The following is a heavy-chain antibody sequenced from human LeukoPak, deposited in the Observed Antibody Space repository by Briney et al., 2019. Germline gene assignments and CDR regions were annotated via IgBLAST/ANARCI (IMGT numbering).Heavy chain of an antibody. V-gene: IGHV6-1*01. CDR3: ARDFGTTGWHTFDY. CDR2: TYYRSKWYN. J-gene: IGHJ4*02. CDR1: GDSVSSKNGA. Sequence: SQTLSLTCVVSGDSVSSKNGAWNWIRQSPSRGLEWLGRTYYRSKWYNDYAESIEGRMTISQDTSKNQYSLHLNSVTPDDTAVYYCARDFGTTGWHTFDYWGQGTLVTVSS. D-gene: IGHD6-19*01.